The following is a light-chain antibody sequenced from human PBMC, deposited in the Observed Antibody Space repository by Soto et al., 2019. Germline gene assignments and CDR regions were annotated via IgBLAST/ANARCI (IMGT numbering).Light chain of an antibody. Sequence: DIVLTQSPLSLPVTPGEPASISCRSSQSLLHSNGYNYLDWYLQKPGQSPQLLIYLGSNRASGVPDRFSGSGSGTDFTLKISRVEAVDVGVYYCMHALQTPTLCGGTRVDIK. CDR2: LGS. J-gene: IGKJ4*01. CDR1: QSLLHSNGYNY. V-gene: IGKV2-28*01. CDR3: MHALQTPT.